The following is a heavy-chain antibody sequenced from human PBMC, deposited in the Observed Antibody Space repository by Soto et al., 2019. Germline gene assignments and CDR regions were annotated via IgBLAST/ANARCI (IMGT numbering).Heavy chain of an antibody. J-gene: IGHJ6*02. CDR1: GFTFSSYS. D-gene: IGHD1-26*01. CDR2: ISSSSSYI. V-gene: IGHV3-21*01. CDR3: ARVGVVGTTSSYYGMDV. Sequence: GGSPRLSCAASGFTFSSYSMNWVRQAPGKGLEWVSSISSSSSYIYYADSVKGRFTISRDNAKNSLYLQMNSLRAEDTAVYYCARVGVVGTTSSYYGMDVWGQGTTVTVSS.